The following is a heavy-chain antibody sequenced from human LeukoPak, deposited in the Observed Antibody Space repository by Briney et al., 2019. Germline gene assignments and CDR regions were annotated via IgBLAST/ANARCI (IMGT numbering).Heavy chain of an antibody. D-gene: IGHD3-22*01. CDR3: ANAQGGFYYYFDS. CDR1: GFTFSSFA. V-gene: IGHV3-23*01. CDR2: ISGSGGST. Sequence: GGSLRLSCAASGFTFSSFAMSWVRQAPGKGLEWVSAISGSGGSTYYADSVKGRFTISRDNSKNTLYLQKNSLRAEDTAVHYCANAQGGFYYYFDSWGQGALVTVSS. J-gene: IGHJ4*02.